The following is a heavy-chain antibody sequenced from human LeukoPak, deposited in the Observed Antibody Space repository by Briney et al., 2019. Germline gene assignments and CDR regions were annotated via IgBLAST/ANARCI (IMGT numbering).Heavy chain of an antibody. CDR2: IYYSGST. Sequence: SETLSLTCTVSGASVSSGGYYWSWIRQPPGKGLEWIGYIYYSGSTNYNPSLKSRVTMSVDTSKNQFSLKVSPVTAADTAVYYCARRGGSGRSFDYWGQGTLVTVSS. D-gene: IGHD3-10*01. V-gene: IGHV4-61*08. J-gene: IGHJ4*02. CDR3: ARRGGSGRSFDY. CDR1: GASVSSGGYY.